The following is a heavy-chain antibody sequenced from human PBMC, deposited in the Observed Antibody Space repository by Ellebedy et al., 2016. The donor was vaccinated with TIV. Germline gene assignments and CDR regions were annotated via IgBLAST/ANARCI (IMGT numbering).Heavy chain of an antibody. CDR1: GFTFSSYA. V-gene: IGHV3-23*01. J-gene: IGHJ4*02. D-gene: IGHD3-10*01. CDR3: AKRATIPSVRGALDY. CDR2: VSGSGSST. Sequence: PGGSLRLSCAASGFTFSSYAMKWVRQPPGKGLEWVSAVSGSGSSTYYADSVKGRFTISRDNSKNTLYLQMNSLRAEDTAVYYCAKRATIPSVRGALDYWGQGALVTVSS.